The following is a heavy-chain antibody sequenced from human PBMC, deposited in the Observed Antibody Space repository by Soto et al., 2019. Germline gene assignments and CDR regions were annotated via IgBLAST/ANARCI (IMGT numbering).Heavy chain of an antibody. CDR1: GFTFSSYG. CDR2: ISYDGSNK. J-gene: IGHJ6*02. CDR3: AKDKGGGADSSGWFYYYGMDV. D-gene: IGHD6-19*01. Sequence: QVQLVESGGGVVQPGRSLRLSCAASGFTFSSYGMHWVRQAPGKGLEWVAVISYDGSNKYYADSVKGRFTISRDNSKNPLYLQMNSLRAEDTAVYYCAKDKGGGADSSGWFYYYGMDVWGQGTTVTVSS. V-gene: IGHV3-30*18.